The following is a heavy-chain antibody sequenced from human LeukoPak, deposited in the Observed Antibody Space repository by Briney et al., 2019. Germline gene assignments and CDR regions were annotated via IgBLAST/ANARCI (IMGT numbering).Heavy chain of an antibody. CDR1: GGSISSYY. CDR3: ARDRDYDYVWGSFRIFDY. CDR2: IYYSGST. V-gene: IGHV4-39*07. J-gene: IGHJ4*02. D-gene: IGHD3-16*02. Sequence: SETLSLTCTVSGGSISSYYWGWIRRPPGKGLEWIGSIYYSGSTYYNPSLKSRVTISVDTSKNQFSLKLSSVTAADTAVYYCARDRDYDYVWGSFRIFDYWGQGTLVTVSS.